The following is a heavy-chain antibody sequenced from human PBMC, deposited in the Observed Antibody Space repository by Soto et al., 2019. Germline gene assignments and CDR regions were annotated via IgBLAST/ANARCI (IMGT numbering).Heavy chain of an antibody. CDR1: GGSISSSSYY. J-gene: IGHJ4*02. V-gene: IGHV4-39*01. CDR2: IYYSGST. CDR3: ARLLLWFGEALDY. D-gene: IGHD3-10*01. Sequence: PSETLSLTCTVSGGSISSSSYYWGWIRQPPGKGLEWIGSIYYSGSTYYNPSLKSRVTISVDTSKNQFSLKLSSVTAADTAVYYCARLLLWFGEALDYWGQGTLVTVSS.